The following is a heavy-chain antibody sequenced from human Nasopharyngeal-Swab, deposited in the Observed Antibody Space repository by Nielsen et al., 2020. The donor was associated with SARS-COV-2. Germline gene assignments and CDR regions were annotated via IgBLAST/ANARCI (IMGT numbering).Heavy chain of an antibody. CDR2: ISAYNGNT. J-gene: IGHJ3*02. D-gene: IGHD3-10*01. CDR1: GYTFTSYG. Sequence: ASVKVSCKASGYTFTSYGISWVRQAPGQGLEWMGWISAYNGNTNYAQKLQGRVTITADESTSTAYMELSSLRSEDTAVYYCARDLYGSGSYNFGAFDIWGQGTMVTVSS. V-gene: IGHV1-18*04. CDR3: ARDLYGSGSYNFGAFDI.